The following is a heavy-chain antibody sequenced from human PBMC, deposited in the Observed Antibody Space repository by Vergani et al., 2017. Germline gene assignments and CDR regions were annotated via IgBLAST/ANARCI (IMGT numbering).Heavy chain of an antibody. CDR1: GGSFSGYY. CDR2: INHSGST. V-gene: IGHV4-34*01. Sequence: QVQLQQWGAGLLKPSETLSLTCAVYGGSFSGYYWSWIRQPPGKGLEWIGEINHSGSTNYNPSLKSRVTISVDTSKNQFSLKLSSVTAADTAVYYCARAQYYDFWSGVRNKWGDFYYYMDVWGKGTTVTVSS. J-gene: IGHJ6*03. D-gene: IGHD3-3*01. CDR3: ARAQYYDFWSGVRNKWGDFYYYMDV.